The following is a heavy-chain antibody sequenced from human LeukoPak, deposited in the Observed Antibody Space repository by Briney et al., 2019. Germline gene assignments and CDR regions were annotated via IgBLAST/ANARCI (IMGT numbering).Heavy chain of an antibody. CDR3: ARDLRIGTPVAGNWFDP. CDR2: VDPEDGET. Sequence: VKVSCKASGYTFTDYYMHWVQQAPGKGLEWMGRVDPEDGETIYAEKFQGRVTITADTSTDTAYMELSSLRSDDTAVYYCARDLRIGTPVAGNWFDPWGQGALVTVSS. J-gene: IGHJ5*02. CDR1: GYTFTDYY. V-gene: IGHV1-69-2*01. D-gene: IGHD6-19*01.